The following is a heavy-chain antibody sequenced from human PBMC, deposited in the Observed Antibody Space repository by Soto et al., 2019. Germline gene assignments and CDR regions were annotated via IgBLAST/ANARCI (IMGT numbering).Heavy chain of an antibody. D-gene: IGHD3-16*02. V-gene: IGHV3-7*01. Sequence: EVQLVESGGGLVQPGGSLRLSCAASGFTFSSYWMSWVRQAPGKGLEWVANIKQDGSKKYYVDSVKGPFTITRDNAKNALYLQMNSLRAENTAVYYCASDQIKDYIGGSYRYMDYWGQGTLVTVSS. CDR1: GFTFSSYW. J-gene: IGHJ4*02. CDR2: IKQDGSKK. CDR3: ASDQIKDYIGGSYRYMDY.